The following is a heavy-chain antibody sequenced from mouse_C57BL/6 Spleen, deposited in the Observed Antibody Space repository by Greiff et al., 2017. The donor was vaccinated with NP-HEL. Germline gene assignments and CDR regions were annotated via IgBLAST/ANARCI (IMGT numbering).Heavy chain of an antibody. J-gene: IGHJ3*01. Sequence: EVKVVESGGGLVKPGGSLKLSCAASGFTFSSYAMSWVRQTPEKRLEWVATISDGGSYTYYPDNVKGRFTISRDNAKNNLYLQMSHLKSEDTAMYYCARGGSGYEFAYWGQGTLVTVSA. V-gene: IGHV5-4*03. CDR3: ARGGSGYEFAY. CDR2: ISDGGSYT. D-gene: IGHD3-2*02. CDR1: GFTFSSYA.